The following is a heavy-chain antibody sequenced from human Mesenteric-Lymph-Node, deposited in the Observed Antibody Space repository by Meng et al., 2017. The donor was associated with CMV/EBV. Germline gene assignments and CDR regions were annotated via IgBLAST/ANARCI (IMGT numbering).Heavy chain of an antibody. CDR1: GFTFDDYG. V-gene: IGHV3-48*03. J-gene: IGHJ6*02. CDR3: ARVYYDFWSGYRGGMDV. D-gene: IGHD3-3*01. Sequence: GESLKISCAASGFTFDDYGMSWVRQAPGKGLEWVSYISSSGSTIYYADSVKGRFTISRDNAKNSLYLQMNSLRAEDTAVYYCARVYYDFWSGYRGGMDVWGQGTTVTVSS. CDR2: ISSSGSTI.